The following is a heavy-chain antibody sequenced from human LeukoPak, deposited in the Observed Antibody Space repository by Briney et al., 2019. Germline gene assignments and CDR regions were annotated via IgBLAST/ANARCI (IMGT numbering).Heavy chain of an antibody. CDR2: IYTSGST. Sequence: SETLSLTCTVSGGSISSYYWSWIRQPAGKGLEWIGRIYTSGSTNYNPSLKSRVTMPVDTSKNQFSLKLSSVTAADTAVYYCARLRTLATGVRYAFDIWGQGTMVTVSS. D-gene: IGHD3-10*01. V-gene: IGHV4-4*07. J-gene: IGHJ3*02. CDR1: GGSISSYY. CDR3: ARLRTLATGVRYAFDI.